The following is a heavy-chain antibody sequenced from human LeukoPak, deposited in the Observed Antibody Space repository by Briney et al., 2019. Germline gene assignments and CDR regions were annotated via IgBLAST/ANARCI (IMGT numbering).Heavy chain of an antibody. V-gene: IGHV1-2*02. Sequence: ASVKVSCKASGYTFTDHSIHWVRQAPGQGLEWMGYVYPSNDDTNYAPKFHDRVTMTGDTSIRTAYMELSRLTSDDTAVYYCARSLFVAFTDWGEGTLVIVSS. D-gene: IGHD2-21*01. J-gene: IGHJ4*02. CDR1: GYTFTDHS. CDR2: VYPSNDDT. CDR3: ARSLFVAFTD.